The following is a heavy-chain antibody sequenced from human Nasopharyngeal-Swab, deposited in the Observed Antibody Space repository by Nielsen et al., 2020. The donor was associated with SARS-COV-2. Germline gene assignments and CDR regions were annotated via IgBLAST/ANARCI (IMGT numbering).Heavy chain of an antibody. CDR3: AREGRDGFDY. Sequence: GESLKISCAASGFIFSNYWMTWVRQAPGKGLEWVANIKQDGSEMYYVDSVKGRFTISRDNAKNSLYLQMNSLRVEDTAVHNCAREGRDGFDYWGQGTLVTVSS. CDR1: GFIFSNYW. J-gene: IGHJ4*02. V-gene: IGHV3-7*01. CDR2: IKQDGSEM. D-gene: IGHD5-24*01.